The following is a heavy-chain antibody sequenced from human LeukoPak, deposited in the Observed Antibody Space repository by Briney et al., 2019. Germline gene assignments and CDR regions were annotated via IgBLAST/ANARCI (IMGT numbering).Heavy chain of an antibody. CDR2: IYYSGST. CDR3: ARHTIVVVPAPKYAFDI. CDR1: GGSISSSSYY. D-gene: IGHD2-2*01. J-gene: IGHJ3*02. V-gene: IGHV4-39*01. Sequence: KPSETLSLTCTVSGGSISSSSYYWGWIRQPPGKGLEWSGRIYYSGSTYYNPSLKSRVTISVAASKTQFSLKLSSVTAADTAVYYCARHTIVVVPAPKYAFDIWGQGTMVTVSS.